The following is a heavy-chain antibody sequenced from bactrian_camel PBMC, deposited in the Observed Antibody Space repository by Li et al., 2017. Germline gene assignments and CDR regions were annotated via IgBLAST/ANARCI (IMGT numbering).Heavy chain of an antibody. J-gene: IGHJ7*01. D-gene: IGHD6*01. Sequence: HVQLVESGGGLVQPGGSLKLSCEDPGFTFSSYAMSWVRQAPGKGLEWVSSISGSSRTYYSNSVKGRFTISRDNAKNTLYLQMNSLKPEDTAVYYCASSYGGPSSYAMACWGKGTQVTVS. V-gene: IGHV3S7*01. CDR2: ISGSSRT. CDR1: GFTFSSYA.